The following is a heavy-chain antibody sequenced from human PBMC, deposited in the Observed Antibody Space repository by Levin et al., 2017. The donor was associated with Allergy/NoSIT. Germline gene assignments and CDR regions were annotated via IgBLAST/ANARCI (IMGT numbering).Heavy chain of an antibody. CDR3: ARNRIIVSGGNDYYYGMDV. CDR1: GGSVSSGTYY. J-gene: IGHJ6*02. V-gene: IGHV4-61*01. CDR2: INYRGVT. D-gene: IGHD5/OR15-5a*01. Sequence: NASETLSLTCSVSGGSVSSGTYYWSWIRRPPGKGLEWIGYINYRGVTKYNPSLKSRVTISADTSKNEFSLKVTSVTAADTAVYYCARNRIIVSGGNDYYYGMDVWGQGTTVTVSS.